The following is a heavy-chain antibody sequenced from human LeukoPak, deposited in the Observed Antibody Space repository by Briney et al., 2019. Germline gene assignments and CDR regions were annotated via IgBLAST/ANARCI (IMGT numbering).Heavy chain of an antibody. Sequence: ASVKVSCKASGGTFSSYAISWVRQAPGQGLEWMGGIIPIFGTANYAQKFQGRVTITADESTSTAYMELSSLRSEDTAVYYCARDNLLWFGESHRLTDYYGMDVWGKGTTVTVSS. CDR3: ARDNLLWFGESHRLTDYYGMDV. CDR1: GGTFSSYA. V-gene: IGHV1-69*01. CDR2: IIPIFGTA. D-gene: IGHD3-10*01. J-gene: IGHJ6*04.